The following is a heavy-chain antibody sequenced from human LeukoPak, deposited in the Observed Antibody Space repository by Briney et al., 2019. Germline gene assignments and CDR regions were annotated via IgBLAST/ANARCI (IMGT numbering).Heavy chain of an antibody. D-gene: IGHD6-13*01. J-gene: IGHJ4*02. Sequence: GGSLRLSCAASGFTFSSYGMHWVRQAPGKGLEWVAVISYDGSNKYYADSVKGRFTISRDNSKNTLYLQMNSLRAEDTAVYYCAKVRNRIAAGDWDYWGQGTLVTVSS. V-gene: IGHV3-30*18. CDR1: GFTFSSYG. CDR2: ISYDGSNK. CDR3: AKVRNRIAAGDWDY.